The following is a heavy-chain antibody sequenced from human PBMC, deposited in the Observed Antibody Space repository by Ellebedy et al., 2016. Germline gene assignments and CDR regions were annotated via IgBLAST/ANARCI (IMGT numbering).Heavy chain of an antibody. CDR1: GFIFSDYF. J-gene: IGHJ6*03. CDR3: ATDPLNYHSDMDV. Sequence: GGSLRLSXAASGFIFSDYFMTWIRQAPGKGLEWVSYISGGGSTIYYADSVRGRFAISRDNAKNSLYLQMNSLRAEDTAVYYCATDPLNYHSDMDVWGKGTTVTVSS. CDR2: ISGGGSTI. V-gene: IGHV3-11*01.